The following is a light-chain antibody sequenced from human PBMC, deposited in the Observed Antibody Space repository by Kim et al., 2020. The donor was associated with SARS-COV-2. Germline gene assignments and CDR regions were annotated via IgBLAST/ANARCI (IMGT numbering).Light chain of an antibody. V-gene: IGKV3-15*01. Sequence: EIVMTQSPATLSVSPGERATLSCRASQSVSSNLAWYQQKPGQAPRLLFYAASTRATGTPARFSGSGSGTEFTLTISSLQSEDFAVYSCQQYNKWPLTFGGGTKVEI. CDR1: QSVSSN. CDR3: QQYNKWPLT. J-gene: IGKJ4*01. CDR2: AAS.